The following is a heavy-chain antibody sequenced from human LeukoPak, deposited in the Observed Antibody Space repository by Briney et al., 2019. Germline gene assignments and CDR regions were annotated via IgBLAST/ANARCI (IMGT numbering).Heavy chain of an antibody. CDR1: GYTFTGYY. J-gene: IGHJ4*02. CDR3: ARLLTMVRGVISDY. CDR2: INPNSGGT. Sequence: ASVKVSCKASGYTFTGYYMHWVRQAPGQGLEWMGWINPNSGGTNYAQKFQGRVTMTRDTSISTAYMELSRLRSDDTAVYYCARLLTMVRGVISDYWGQGTLVTVSS. V-gene: IGHV1-2*02. D-gene: IGHD3-10*01.